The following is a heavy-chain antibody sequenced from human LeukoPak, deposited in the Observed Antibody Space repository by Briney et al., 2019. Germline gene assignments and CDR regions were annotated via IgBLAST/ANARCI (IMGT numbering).Heavy chain of an antibody. Sequence: SETLSLTCTVSGGSTGSYYWSWIRQPPGKGLEWIGYIYYSGSTNYNPSLKSRVTISVDTSKNQFSLKLSSVTAADTAVYYCAREYVLLWFGESYNWFDPWGQGTLVTVSS. CDR2: IYYSGST. V-gene: IGHV4-59*01. J-gene: IGHJ5*02. CDR3: AREYVLLWFGESYNWFDP. D-gene: IGHD3-10*01. CDR1: GGSTGSYY.